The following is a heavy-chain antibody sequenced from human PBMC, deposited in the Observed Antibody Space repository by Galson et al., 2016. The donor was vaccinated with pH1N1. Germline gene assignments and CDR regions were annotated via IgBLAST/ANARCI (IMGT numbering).Heavy chain of an antibody. CDR1: GFSFSETA. J-gene: IGHJ6*02. Sequence: LRLSCAASGFSFSETAMHWVRQASGKGLEWIGRIRSKANNFATAYAASLKGRFTIPRDDSNNMAYLQMSSLKTEDTAVYYCTVVPAAYYYYYGMDVWGQGTTVTVSS. V-gene: IGHV3-73*01. CDR2: IRSKANNFAT. CDR3: TVVPAAYYYYYGMDV. D-gene: IGHD2-2*01.